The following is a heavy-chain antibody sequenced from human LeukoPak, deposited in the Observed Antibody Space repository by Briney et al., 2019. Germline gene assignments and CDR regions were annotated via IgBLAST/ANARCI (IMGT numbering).Heavy chain of an antibody. V-gene: IGHV4-59*01. CDR2: IHYTGST. D-gene: IGHD3-22*01. Sequence: SETLSLTCTVSGGSINSYYWSWVRQPPGKGLEGIGYIHYTGSTNYNPSLKRRVTISVDTSKSHLSLKLSSVAAADTAVYYCARGEYYYDSSGGSYYYYMDVWGKGTTVTVSS. J-gene: IGHJ6*03. CDR1: GGSINSYY. CDR3: ARGEYYYDSSGGSYYYYMDV.